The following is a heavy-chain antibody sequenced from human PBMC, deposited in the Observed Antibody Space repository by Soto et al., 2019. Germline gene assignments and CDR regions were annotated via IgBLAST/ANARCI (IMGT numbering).Heavy chain of an antibody. Sequence: QVQLVQSGAEVKKPGSSVKVSCKASGGTFSSYAISWVRQAPGQGLEWMGGIIPIFGTANYAQKFQGRVTITADESTSTAYMELSSLRSEDTAVYYCARDSFMVYESKDYYYGMDVWGRGTTVTVSS. CDR2: IIPIFGTA. CDR3: ARDSFMVYESKDYYYGMDV. D-gene: IGHD2-8*01. J-gene: IGHJ6*02. CDR1: GGTFSSYA. V-gene: IGHV1-69*01.